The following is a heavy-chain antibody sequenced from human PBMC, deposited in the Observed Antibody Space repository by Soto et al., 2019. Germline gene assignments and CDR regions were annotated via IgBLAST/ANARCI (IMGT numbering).Heavy chain of an antibody. Sequence: QVQLQESGPGLVKPSETLSLTCTVSGGSISSYYWSWIRQPPGKGLECIGYIYYSGSTNYNPSLNSRVTISLDTSKNHFSLKLSSVTPADTAVYYCARLGGYYYMDVWGKGTTVTVSS. V-gene: IGHV4-59*01. CDR3: ARLGGYYYMDV. J-gene: IGHJ6*03. D-gene: IGHD3-10*01. CDR2: IYYSGST. CDR1: GGSISSYY.